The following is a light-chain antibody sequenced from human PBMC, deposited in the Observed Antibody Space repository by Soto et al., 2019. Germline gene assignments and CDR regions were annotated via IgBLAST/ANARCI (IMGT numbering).Light chain of an antibody. CDR1: RSNIGSNY. J-gene: IGLJ2*01. V-gene: IGLV1-47*01. Sequence: QSVLTQPPSASGTPGQRVTISCSGSRSNIGSNYVFWYQQLPGTAPKLLIYRNNQRPSGVPDRFSGSKSGTSASLAISGLRSEDEADYYCAAWDDSLSAVLFGGGTKLTV. CDR3: AAWDDSLSAVL. CDR2: RNN.